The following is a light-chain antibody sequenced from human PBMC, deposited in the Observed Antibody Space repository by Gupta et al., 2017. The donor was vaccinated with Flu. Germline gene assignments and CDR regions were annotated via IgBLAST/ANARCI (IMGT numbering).Light chain of an antibody. V-gene: IGKV3-11*01. J-gene: IGKJ4*01. CDR2: DAS. Sequence: EIVLTQSPATLSLSPGERATLSCRASQNVNSYLAWYQQKPGQAPRLLIYDASNRATGIPARFSGSGSGTDFTLTISSLEPEDFAVYYCQQRSNWPPDFGGGTKVEIK. CDR1: QNVNSY. CDR3: QQRSNWPPD.